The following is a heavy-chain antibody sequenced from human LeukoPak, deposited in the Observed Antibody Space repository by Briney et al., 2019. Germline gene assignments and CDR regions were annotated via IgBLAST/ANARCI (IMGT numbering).Heavy chain of an antibody. CDR1: GYTFTSYG. V-gene: IGHV1-18*01. D-gene: IGHD2-21*02. CDR2: ISAYNGNT. Sequence: ASVKVSCKASGYTFTSYGISWVRQAPGQGLEWMGWISAYNGNTNYAQKLQGRVTMTTDTSTSTAYMELRSLRSDDTAVYYCARDPADVVVTAPYYYYYYMDVWGKGTTVTSSS. CDR3: ARDPADVVVTAPYYYYYYMDV. J-gene: IGHJ6*03.